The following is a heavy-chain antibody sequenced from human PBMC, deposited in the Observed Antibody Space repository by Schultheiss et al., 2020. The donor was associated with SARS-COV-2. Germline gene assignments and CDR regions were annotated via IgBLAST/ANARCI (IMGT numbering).Heavy chain of an antibody. CDR2: IYTSGST. V-gene: IGHV4-61*02. CDR1: GGSISSSSYY. Sequence: SETLSLTCTVSGGSISSSSYYWGWIRQPAGKGLEWIGRIYTSGSTNYNPSLKSRVTISRDTSKNHFSLKLSSVTAADTAVYYCAKTTSKGWFGAHYNWFDPWGQGTLVTVSS. D-gene: IGHD3-10*01. CDR3: AKTTSKGWFGAHYNWFDP. J-gene: IGHJ5*02.